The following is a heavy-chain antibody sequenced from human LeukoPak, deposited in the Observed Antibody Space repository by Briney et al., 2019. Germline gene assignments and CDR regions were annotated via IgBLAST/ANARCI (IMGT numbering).Heavy chain of an antibody. Sequence: GESLKIPCKGSGYSFTSYWIAWVRQMPGKGLEWMGIIYPGDSDTRYSPSFQGQVTISADKSISTAYLQWSSLKASDTAMYYCARQGSSSSFGGIYWGQGTLVTVSS. CDR1: GYSFTSYW. CDR2: IYPGDSDT. D-gene: IGHD6-6*01. J-gene: IGHJ4*02. CDR3: ARQGSSSSFGGIY. V-gene: IGHV5-51*01.